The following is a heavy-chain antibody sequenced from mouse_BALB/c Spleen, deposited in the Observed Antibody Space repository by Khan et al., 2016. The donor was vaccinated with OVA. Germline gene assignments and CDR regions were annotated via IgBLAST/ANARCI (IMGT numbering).Heavy chain of an antibody. Sequence: QVQLKESGPGLVAPSQSLSITCTVSGFSLTNYGVHWVRQPPGKGLEWLGVIWAGGSTNYNSALMFRLSISKDKSKSQVFIKKNSRKTDYTAMYFCARNREPDYFDYGGQGTTLTVSS. CDR2: IWAGGST. CDR1: GFSLTNYG. V-gene: IGHV2-9*02. J-gene: IGHJ2*01. CDR3: ARNREPDYFDY.